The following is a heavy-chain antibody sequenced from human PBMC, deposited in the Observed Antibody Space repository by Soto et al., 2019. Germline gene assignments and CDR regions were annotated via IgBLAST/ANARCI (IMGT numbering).Heavy chain of an antibody. CDR2: IYHDGST. CDR1: GDSISTYY. J-gene: IGHJ4*02. Sequence: SETLSLTCAVSGDSISTYYWSWIRQPPGKGLEWIGYIYHDGSTNYNPSLRSRVTMSVAPSKSHFSLKLKSLTAADTAIYYCARADDYKSSTFDYWGQGTLVTSPQ. CDR3: ARADDYKSSTFDY. D-gene: IGHD4-17*01. V-gene: IGHV4-59*01.